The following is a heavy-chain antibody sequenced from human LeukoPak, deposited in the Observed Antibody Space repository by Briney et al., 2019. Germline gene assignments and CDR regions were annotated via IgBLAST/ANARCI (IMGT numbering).Heavy chain of an antibody. D-gene: IGHD3-22*01. J-gene: IGHJ4*02. V-gene: IGHV4-38-2*02. CDR1: NYSITSGYF. Sequence: SETLSLTCAVSNYSITSGYFWGWIRQPPGKGLEWIASIYHSGTTDYNPSLRNRVTLFVDTSKNQFSLKLTSLTAADTAVYYCARDGVFHDSDGYSFGYWGQGTLVTVSS. CDR3: ARDGVFHDSDGYSFGY. CDR2: IYHSGTT.